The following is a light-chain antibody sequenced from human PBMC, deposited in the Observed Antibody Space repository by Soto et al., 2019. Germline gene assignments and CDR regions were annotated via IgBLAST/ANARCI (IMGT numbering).Light chain of an antibody. CDR1: QVINSY. V-gene: IGKV1-39*01. CDR2: VAS. Sequence: DIQLTQSPSFLSPSIGECVTLTCRASQVINSYLNWYQQKPGKVPKLLSYVASTLHGEVPSRFSGGGFGTDFTLTISNLQPEDFATYYCQQSYGTPWTFGQGTKV. CDR3: QQSYGTPWT. J-gene: IGKJ1*01.